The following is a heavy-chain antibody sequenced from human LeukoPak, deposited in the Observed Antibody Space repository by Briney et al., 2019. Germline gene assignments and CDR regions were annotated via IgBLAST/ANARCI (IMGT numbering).Heavy chain of an antibody. CDR3: ASQDCSTTSCYLPY. CDR2: IGDCGTTI. J-gene: IGHJ4*02. D-gene: IGHD2-2*01. CDR1: GFTFSDYY. Sequence: GGSLRLSCAASGFTFSDYYMSWIRQVPGKGLEWVSYIGDCGTTIYYAGSVKGRFTISWDNAKNSLFLQMNSLRAEDTAVYYCASQDCSTTSCYLPYWGQGTLVTVSS. V-gene: IGHV3-11*01.